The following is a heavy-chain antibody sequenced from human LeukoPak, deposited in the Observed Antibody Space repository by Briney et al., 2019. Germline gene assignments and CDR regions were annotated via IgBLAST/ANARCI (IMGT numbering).Heavy chain of an antibody. Sequence: SETLSLTCTVSGGSISSYYWSWIRQPPGKGLEWIGYIYYSGSTNYNPSLKSRATISVDTSKNQFSLKLSSVTAADTAVYYCARGSMVRGVMRRRLDYWGQGTLVTVSS. CDR1: GGSISSYY. J-gene: IGHJ4*02. D-gene: IGHD3-10*01. V-gene: IGHV4-59*01. CDR3: ARGSMVRGVMRRRLDY. CDR2: IYYSGST.